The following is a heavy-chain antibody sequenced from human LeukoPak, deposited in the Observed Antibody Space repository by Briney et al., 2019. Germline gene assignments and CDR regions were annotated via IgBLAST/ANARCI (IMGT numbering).Heavy chain of an antibody. CDR2: LRPDGSDK. D-gene: IGHD3-3*01. CDR1: GFTFSDYW. Sequence: PGGSLRLSCTGSGFTFSDYWMTWARQALGKGLEWVANLRPDGSDKYYVDSVKGRFTISRDNAKKLVYLQMNSLRAEDTAVYYCARDAYDDASESWGQGTLVTVSS. CDR3: ARDAYDDASES. J-gene: IGHJ5*02. V-gene: IGHV3-7*01.